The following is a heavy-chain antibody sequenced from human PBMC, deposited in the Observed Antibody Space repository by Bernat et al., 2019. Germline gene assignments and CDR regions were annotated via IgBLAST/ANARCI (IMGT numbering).Heavy chain of an antibody. CDR3: AKEGAAAQVEYFQS. CDR2: IWYDGSNK. Sequence: QVQLVESGGGVVQPGRSLRLSCAASGFTFSSYGMHWVRQAPGKGLEWVAVIWYDGSNKYYADSVKGRFTISRDNSKNTLYLQMNSLRAEDTAVYYCAKEGAAAQVEYFQSWGQGTLVIVSS. J-gene: IGHJ1*01. D-gene: IGHD2-15*01. CDR1: GFTFSSYG. V-gene: IGHV3-33*06.